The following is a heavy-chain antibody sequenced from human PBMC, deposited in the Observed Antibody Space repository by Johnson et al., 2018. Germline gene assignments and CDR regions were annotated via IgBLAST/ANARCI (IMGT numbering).Heavy chain of an antibody. CDR3: GRGVWFGENLYYYYYMDV. D-gene: IGHD3-10*01. Sequence: QVQLQESGPGLVKPSETLSLTCTVSGGSISSYYWSWIRQPPGKGLESIGSIYYSGSTNYNPSLKSRVTITVDTSKNQFSLQLCSVTAADTAVYYCGRGVWFGENLYYYYYMDVWGKGTTVTVSS. CDR1: GGSISSYY. CDR2: IYYSGST. J-gene: IGHJ6*03. V-gene: IGHV4-59*01.